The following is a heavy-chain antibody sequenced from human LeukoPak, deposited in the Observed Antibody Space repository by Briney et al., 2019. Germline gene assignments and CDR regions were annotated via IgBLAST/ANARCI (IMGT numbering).Heavy chain of an antibody. CDR1: GYTFTSYD. D-gene: IGHD1-14*01. CDR2: MNPNSGNT. Sequence: ASVKVSCKVSGYTFTSYDINWVRQATGQGLEWMGWMNPNSGNTGYAQKFQGGVTMTRNTSIRTAYMELSSLRSEDTAVYYCARGTWNHDSLDYWGQGTLVTVSS. V-gene: IGHV1-8*01. CDR3: ARGTWNHDSLDY. J-gene: IGHJ4*02.